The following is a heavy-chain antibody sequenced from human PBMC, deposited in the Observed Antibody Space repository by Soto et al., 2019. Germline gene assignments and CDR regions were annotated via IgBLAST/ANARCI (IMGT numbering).Heavy chain of an antibody. V-gene: IGHV6-1*01. CDR2: TYYRSKWYF. CDR1: GDSVSSNSAG. Sequence: SQTLSLTCAISGDSVSSNSAGWNWIRQTPSRGLEWLGRTYYRSKWYFNYAVSVESRITINPDTSKNQFSLQLSSVTPDDTAVYYCARGSWDDVSGHYYMDVRGKRTKVTVSS. CDR3: ARGSWDDVSGHYYMDV. D-gene: IGHD1-1*01. J-gene: IGHJ6*03.